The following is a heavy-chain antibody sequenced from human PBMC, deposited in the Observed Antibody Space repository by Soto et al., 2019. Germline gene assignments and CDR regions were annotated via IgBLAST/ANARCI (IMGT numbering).Heavy chain of an antibody. CDR2: IYWNDDK. D-gene: IGHD2-2*01. CDR3: AHRGAVYRPSCLFDY. V-gene: IGHV2-5*01. Sequence: GSDPTRVSPTGTLTLTWPFSGLSLSTSGVGVGWIRQPPGKALEWLALIYWNDDKRYSPSLKSRLTITKDTSKNQVVLTMTNMDPVDKATYYCAHRGAVYRPSCLFDYSCQGTLLTVS. CDR1: GLSLSTSGVG. J-gene: IGHJ4*02.